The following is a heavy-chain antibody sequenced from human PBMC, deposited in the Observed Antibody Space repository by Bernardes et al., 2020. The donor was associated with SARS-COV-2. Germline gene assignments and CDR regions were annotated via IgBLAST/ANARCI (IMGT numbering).Heavy chain of an antibody. CDR2: ISPYNGDT. CDR1: RYTFPTYG. CDR3: AQVQWLRGFRVEY. D-gene: IGHD6-19*01. V-gene: IGHV1-18*04. Sequence: ASLKVSCKASRYTFPTYGISWVRQAPGQGLELMGWISPYNGDTNYEQKLQGRVTMTTDTSTSTAYMELRSLRSDDTAFYYCAQVQWLRGFRVEYWGQGTLVTVYS. J-gene: IGHJ4*02.